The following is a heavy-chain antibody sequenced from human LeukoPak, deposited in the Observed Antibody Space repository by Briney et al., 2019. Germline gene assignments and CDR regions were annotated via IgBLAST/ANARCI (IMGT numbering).Heavy chain of an antibody. V-gene: IGHV3-30*04. CDR2: ISYDGSNK. D-gene: IGHD2-21*01. CDR3: AKAPVTSCRGAYCYPFDA. J-gene: IGHJ4*02. Sequence: GRSLRLSCAASGFTFSSYAMHWVRQAPGKGLEWVAVISYDGSNKYYADSVKGQFTISRDNSKNTLYLQMNSLRAEDAAVYYCAKAPVTSCRGAYCYPFDAWGQGTLVTVSS. CDR1: GFTFSSYA.